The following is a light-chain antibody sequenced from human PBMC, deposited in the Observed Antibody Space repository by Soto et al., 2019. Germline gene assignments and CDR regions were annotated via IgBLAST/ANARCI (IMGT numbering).Light chain of an antibody. V-gene: IGLV1-40*01. CDR2: GNT. Sequence: QSVLTQPPSVSGAPGQGVTISCTGSGSNIGAPYDVHWYQQLPGTAPKLLIYGNTNRPSGVPDRFSGSKSGTSASLAITGLQDEDEADYYCQSYDSSLSAVLFGGGTKLTVL. CDR3: QSYDSSLSAVL. CDR1: GSNIGAPYD. J-gene: IGLJ2*01.